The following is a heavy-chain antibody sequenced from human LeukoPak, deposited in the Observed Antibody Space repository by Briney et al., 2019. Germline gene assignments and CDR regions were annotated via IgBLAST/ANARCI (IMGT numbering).Heavy chain of an antibody. CDR2: MNQDGSNI. Sequence: AGGSLRLSRAASGFRFRDYWMTWVRQAPGRGLEWVANMNQDGSNIKYGDSVKGRFTISRDNAKNSLYLQMDSLRVDDTAVYYCARGSRAGSGGSCSDYWGQGTLVTVSS. CDR1: GFRFRDYW. CDR3: ARGSRAGSGGSCSDY. D-gene: IGHD2-15*01. J-gene: IGHJ4*02. V-gene: IGHV3-7*01.